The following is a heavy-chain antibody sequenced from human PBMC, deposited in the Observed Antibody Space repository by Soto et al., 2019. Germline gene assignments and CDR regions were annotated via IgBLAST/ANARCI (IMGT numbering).Heavy chain of an antibody. Sequence: SETLSLTCAVSGGSVSSGSYYWSWIRQPPGKGLEWIGYIYYSGSTNYNPSLKSRVTISVDTSKNQFSLKLSSVTAADTAVYYCARWGSPSYYFDYWGQGTLVTVSS. CDR1: GGSVSSGSYY. CDR2: IYYSGST. V-gene: IGHV4-61*01. CDR3: ARWGSPSYYFDY. D-gene: IGHD6-6*01. J-gene: IGHJ4*02.